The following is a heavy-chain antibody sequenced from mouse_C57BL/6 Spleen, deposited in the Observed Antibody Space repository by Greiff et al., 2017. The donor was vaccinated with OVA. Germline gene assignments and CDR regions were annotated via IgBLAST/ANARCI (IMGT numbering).Heavy chain of an antibody. CDR1: GYTFTSYW. J-gene: IGHJ2*01. V-gene: IGHV1-50*01. CDR2: IDPSDSYT. D-gene: IGHD4-1*01. Sequence: QVQLQQPGAELVKPGASVKLSCKASGYTFTSYWMQWVKQRPGQGLEWIGEIDPSDSYTNYNQKFKGKATLTVDTSSSTAYMQLSSLTSGDSAVYYCACWDFDYGGQGTTLTVSS. CDR3: ACWDFDY.